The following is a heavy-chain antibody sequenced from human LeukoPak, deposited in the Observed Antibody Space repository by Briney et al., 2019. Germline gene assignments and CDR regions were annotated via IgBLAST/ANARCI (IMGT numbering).Heavy chain of an antibody. CDR3: ARFFRWYFDL. V-gene: IGHV4-34*01. J-gene: IGHJ2*01. D-gene: IGHD2/OR15-2a*01. CDR2: INHSGST. Sequence: PSETLSLTCAVYGGSFSGYYWSWIRQPPGKGLEWIGEINHSGSTNYNPSLKSRATISVDTSKNQFSLKLSSVTAADTAVYYCARFFRWYFDLWGRGTLVTVSS. CDR1: GGSFSGYY.